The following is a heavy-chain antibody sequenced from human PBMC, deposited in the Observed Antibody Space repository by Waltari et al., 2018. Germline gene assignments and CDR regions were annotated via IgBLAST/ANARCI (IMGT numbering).Heavy chain of an antibody. CDR1: GGSFSGYY. CDR2: INHSGST. Sequence: QVQLQQWGAGLLKPSETLSLTCAVYGGSFSGYYWSWIRQPPGKGLEWIGEINHSGSTNYNPSLKSRVTISVDTSKNQFSLKLSSVTAADTAVYYCARDRAAAAGYYYYYMDVWGKGTTVTVSS. CDR3: ARDRAAAAGYYYYYMDV. J-gene: IGHJ6*03. V-gene: IGHV4-34*01. D-gene: IGHD6-13*01.